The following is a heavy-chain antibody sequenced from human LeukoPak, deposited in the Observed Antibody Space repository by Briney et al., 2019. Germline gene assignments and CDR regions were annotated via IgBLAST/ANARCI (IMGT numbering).Heavy chain of an antibody. CDR3: ARTQYNWNVLGYFDY. CDR2: ISSSGSTI. V-gene: IGHV3-48*03. CDR1: GFTFSSYE. D-gene: IGHD1-1*01. J-gene: IGHJ4*02. Sequence: GGSLRLXCAASGFTFSSYEMNWVRQAPGKALEWVSYISSSGSTIYYADSVKGRFTISRDNAKNSLYLQMNSLRAEDTAVYYCARTQYNWNVLGYFDYWGQGTLVTVSS.